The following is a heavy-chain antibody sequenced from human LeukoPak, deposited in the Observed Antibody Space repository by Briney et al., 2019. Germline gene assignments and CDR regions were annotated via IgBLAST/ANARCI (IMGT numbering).Heavy chain of an antibody. D-gene: IGHD6-19*01. CDR1: GFTVSSNE. CDR2: ISGGST. J-gene: IGHJ6*03. CDR3: KNVAVAGSSRYYYYMDV. V-gene: IGHV3-38-3*01. Sequence: GGSLRLSCAASGFTVSSNEMSWVRQAPGKGLEWVSSISGGSTYYADSRKGRFTISRDNSKNTLYLQMNSLRAEDTAVYYCKNVAVAGSSRYYYYMDVWGKGTTITVSS.